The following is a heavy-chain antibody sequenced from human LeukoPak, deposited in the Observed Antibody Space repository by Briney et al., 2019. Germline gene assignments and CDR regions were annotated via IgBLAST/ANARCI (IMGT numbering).Heavy chain of an antibody. CDR2: INPNSGGT. V-gene: IGHV1-2*02. J-gene: IGHJ4*02. Sequence: ASVKVSCKASGYTFTSYGISWVRQAPGQGLEWMGWINPNSGGTNYAQKFQGRVTMTRDTSIRTAYMELSRLRFDDTAVYYCARERYGSGSYHDYWGQGTLVTVSS. D-gene: IGHD3-10*01. CDR3: ARERYGSGSYHDY. CDR1: GYTFTSYG.